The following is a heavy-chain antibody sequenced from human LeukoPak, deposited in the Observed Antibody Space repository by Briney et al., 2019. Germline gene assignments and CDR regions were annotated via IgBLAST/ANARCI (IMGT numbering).Heavy chain of an antibody. D-gene: IGHD6-13*01. J-gene: IGHJ4*02. CDR2: ISPNSGGT. CDR1: GYTFTGYY. CDR3: ARTVDSSSWPWPFDY. V-gene: IGHV1-2*02. Sequence: ASVKVSCKASGYTFTGYYMHWVRQAPGQGLEWMGWISPNSGGTNYAQKFQGRVTMTRDTSTSTVYMELSSLRSEDTAVYYCARTVDSSSWPWPFDYWGQGTLVTVSS.